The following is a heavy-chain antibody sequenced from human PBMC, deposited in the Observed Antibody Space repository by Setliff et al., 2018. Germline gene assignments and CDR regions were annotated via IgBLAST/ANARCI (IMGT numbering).Heavy chain of an antibody. D-gene: IGHD2-15*01. CDR1: GGSISSHY. CDR2: LYTSGDT. CDR3: ARDRVVVLAGRRGFYFDY. Sequence: SETLSVTCTVSGGSISSHYWTWIRQPAGKGLEWIGRLYTSGDTNYNPSLKSRVSMSLDTSKNQFSLKLSSVTAADTAVYYCARDRVVVLAGRRGFYFDYWGQGTLVTVSS. J-gene: IGHJ4*02. V-gene: IGHV4-4*07.